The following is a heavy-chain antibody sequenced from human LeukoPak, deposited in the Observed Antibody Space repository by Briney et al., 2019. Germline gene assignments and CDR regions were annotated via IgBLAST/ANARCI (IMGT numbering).Heavy chain of an antibody. CDR3: AKGLYDFWSGYYTPFDY. CDR1: GFTFSSYA. D-gene: IGHD3-3*01. Sequence: GGSLRLSCAASGFTFSSYAMSWVRQAPGKGLEWVSAISGSGGSTYYADSVKGRFTISRDNSKNTLYLQMNSLRAEDTAVYYCAKGLYDFWSGYYTPFDYWGQGTLVTVSS. V-gene: IGHV3-23*01. J-gene: IGHJ4*02. CDR2: ISGSGGST.